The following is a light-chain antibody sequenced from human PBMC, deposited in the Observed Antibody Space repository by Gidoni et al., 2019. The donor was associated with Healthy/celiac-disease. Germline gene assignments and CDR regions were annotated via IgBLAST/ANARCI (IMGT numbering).Light chain of an antibody. CDR1: QSVSSY. J-gene: IGKJ4*01. CDR2: DAS. Sequence: EIVLTQSPATLSLSPGERATLSCRASQSVSSYLAWYQQKPGQAPRLLIYDASNRATGIPARFSGRWSWTDFPPTISSLEPEDFSVYYCQQRSNWPLTFGGGTKVEIK. CDR3: QQRSNWPLT. V-gene: IGKV3-11*01.